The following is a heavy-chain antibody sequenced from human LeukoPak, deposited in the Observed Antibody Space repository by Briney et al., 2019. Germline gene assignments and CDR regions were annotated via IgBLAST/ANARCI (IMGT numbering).Heavy chain of an antibody. CDR1: GFTFSSYW. J-gene: IGHJ5*02. CDR2: INSDGSST. D-gene: IGHD3-3*01. Sequence: GGSLRLSCAASGFTFSSYWMHWVRQAPGKGLVWVSRINSDGSSTSYADSVKGRFTISRDNAKNTLYLQMNSLRAEDTAVYYCAKTIFGVYNWFDPWGQGTLVTVSS. CDR3: AKTIFGVYNWFDP. V-gene: IGHV3-74*01.